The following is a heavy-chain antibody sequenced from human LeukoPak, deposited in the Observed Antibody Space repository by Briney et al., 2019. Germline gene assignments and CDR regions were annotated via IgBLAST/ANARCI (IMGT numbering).Heavy chain of an antibody. J-gene: IGHJ4*02. V-gene: IGHV3-30*04. CDR2: ISYDGSNK. D-gene: IGHD2-2*02. CDR3: ARDSTYCSSTSCYISYFDY. CDR1: GFTFSSYA. Sequence: GRSLRLSCAASGFTFSSYAMHWVRQAPGKGLEWVAVISYDGSNKYYADSVKGRFTISRDNSKNTLYLQMNSLRAEDTAVYYCARDSTYCSSTSCYISYFDYWGQGTLVTVSS.